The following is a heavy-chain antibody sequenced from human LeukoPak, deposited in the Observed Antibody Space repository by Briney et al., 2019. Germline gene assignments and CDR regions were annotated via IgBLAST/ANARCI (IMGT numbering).Heavy chain of an antibody. CDR3: AKDGGLWVSAHWGDS. J-gene: IGHJ4*02. Sequence: GGSLRLSCAASRFTFSSYTMSWVRQAPGKGLEWVSTITTSDGNTYYADSVKGRFTVSRDNSKNTLFLQMNSLRAEDTAVYYCAKDGGLWVSAHWGDSWGRGTLVTVSS. D-gene: IGHD7-27*01. CDR1: RFTFSSYT. V-gene: IGHV3-23*01. CDR2: ITTSDGNT.